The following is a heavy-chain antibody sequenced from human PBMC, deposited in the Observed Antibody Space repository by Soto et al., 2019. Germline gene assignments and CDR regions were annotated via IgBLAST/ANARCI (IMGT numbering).Heavy chain of an antibody. CDR3: AGVTMIVVGAYGMDV. CDR2: FDPEDAEI. Sequence: ASVKVSCKVSGYTLTELSMHWVRQAPGKGLEWMGGFDPEDAEIIYAQKFQGRVTMTEGTSTDTAYMELSSLRSEDTAVYYCAGVTMIVVGAYGMDVWGQGTTVTVSS. D-gene: IGHD3-22*01. J-gene: IGHJ6*02. V-gene: IGHV1-24*01. CDR1: GYTLTELS.